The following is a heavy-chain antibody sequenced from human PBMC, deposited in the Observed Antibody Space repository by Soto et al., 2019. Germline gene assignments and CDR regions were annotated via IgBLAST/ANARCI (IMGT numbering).Heavy chain of an antibody. CDR3: AKDERSFHISYGMDV. Sequence: QVQLVESGGGVVQPGRSLRLSCAASGFTFSSYGMHWVRQAPGKGLEWVAVISYDGSNKYYADSVKGRFTISRDHSKNTLYLQMNSLRAEETAVYYCAKDERSFHISYGMDVWGQGTTVTVSS. V-gene: IGHV3-30*18. D-gene: IGHD1-26*01. CDR1: GFTFSSYG. J-gene: IGHJ6*02. CDR2: ISYDGSNK.